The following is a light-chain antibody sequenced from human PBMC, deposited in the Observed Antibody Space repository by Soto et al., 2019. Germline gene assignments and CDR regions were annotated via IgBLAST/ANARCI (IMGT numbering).Light chain of an antibody. J-gene: IGKJ5*01. CDR3: QHSNNFHFT. CDR1: QNINNW. Sequence: DIHMTQSPSTLSSSIGDRVTITCLASQNINNWIAWYQQKPGKAPKLLVYDASTLQSGVPPRFSGSGSGTDFTLTIDSLQPEDFATYYCQHSNNFHFTFGQGTRLEIK. V-gene: IGKV1-5*01. CDR2: DAS.